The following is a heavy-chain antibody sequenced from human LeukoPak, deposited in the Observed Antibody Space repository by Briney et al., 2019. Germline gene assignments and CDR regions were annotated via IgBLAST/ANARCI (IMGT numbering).Heavy chain of an antibody. CDR1: GFTVSSNY. Sequence: PGGSLRLSCAASGFTVSSNYMSWVRQAPGKGLEWVANMMQDGSEKYYVDSVRGRFTISRDNAKNSLYLQMNSLRAEDTAVYYCAKAVGTTIVYFHHWGQGTLVTVSS. V-gene: IGHV3-7*01. CDR2: MMQDGSEK. J-gene: IGHJ1*01. CDR3: AKAVGTTIVYFHH. D-gene: IGHD1-26*01.